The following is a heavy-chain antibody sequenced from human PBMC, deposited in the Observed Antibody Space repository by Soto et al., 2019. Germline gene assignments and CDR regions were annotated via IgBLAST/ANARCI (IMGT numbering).Heavy chain of an antibody. J-gene: IGHJ6*02. CDR2: IYPGDSDT. D-gene: IGHD6-13*01. V-gene: IGHV5-51*01. Sequence: GESLKISCKGSGYSSTSYWIGWVRQVPGKGLEWMGIIYPGDSDTRYSPSFQGQVTISADKSISTAYLQWSSLKASDTAMYYCARQNIAAAGNYYYYYGMDVWGQGTTVTVSS. CDR3: ARQNIAAAGNYYYYYGMDV. CDR1: GYSSTSYW.